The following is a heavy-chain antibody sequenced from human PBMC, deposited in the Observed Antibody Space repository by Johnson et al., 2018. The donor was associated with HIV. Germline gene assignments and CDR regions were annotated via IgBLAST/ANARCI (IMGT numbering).Heavy chain of an antibody. CDR3: ARQLGSDAFDI. Sequence: VHLVESGGGVVRPGGSLRLSCAASGFTFDDYDMTWVRQGPGKGLEWVSGINWNGGSAGYSESVKGRFTISRDNSKNSLYLQMNSLRAEDTAVYYCARQLGSDAFDIWGQGTMVTVSS. J-gene: IGHJ3*02. CDR1: GFTFDDYD. V-gene: IGHV3-20*04. CDR2: INWNGGSA. D-gene: IGHD7-27*01.